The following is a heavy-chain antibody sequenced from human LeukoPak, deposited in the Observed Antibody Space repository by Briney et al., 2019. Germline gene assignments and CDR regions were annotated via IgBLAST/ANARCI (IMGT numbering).Heavy chain of an antibody. Sequence: ASVTVSCKASGYTFTSYYMHWVRQAPGQGLEWMGLINPSGGSTSYAQKFQGRVTMTRDTSTSTVYMELSSLRSEDTAVYYCARDLAPIVLMVYAIPNYWGQGTLVTVSS. CDR1: GYTFTSYY. V-gene: IGHV1-46*01. CDR3: ARDLAPIVLMVYAIPNY. J-gene: IGHJ4*02. CDR2: INPSGGST. D-gene: IGHD2-8*01.